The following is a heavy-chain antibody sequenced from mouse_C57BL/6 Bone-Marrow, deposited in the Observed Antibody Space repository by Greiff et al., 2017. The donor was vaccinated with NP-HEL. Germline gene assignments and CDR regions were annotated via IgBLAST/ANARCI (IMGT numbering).Heavy chain of an antibody. J-gene: IGHJ4*01. V-gene: IGHV1-22*01. Sequence: VQLQQSGPELVKPGASVKMSCKASGYTFTDYNMHWVKQSHGKSLEWIGYINPNNGGTSYNQKFKGKATLTVNKSSSTAYMELRSLTSEDSAVYYCARSGYYSNYVKDYYAMDYWGQGTSVTVSS. CDR2: INPNNGGT. CDR1: GYTFTDYN. CDR3: ARSGYYSNYVKDYYAMDY. D-gene: IGHD2-5*01.